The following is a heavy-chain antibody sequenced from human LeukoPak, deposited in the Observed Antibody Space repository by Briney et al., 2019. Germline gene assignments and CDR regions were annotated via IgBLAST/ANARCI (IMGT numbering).Heavy chain of an antibody. CDR3: AKDPYYDFWSGYYYFDY. D-gene: IGHD3-3*01. CDR2: ISGSGGST. V-gene: IGHV3-23*01. CDR1: GFTFSSYG. Sequence: GRSLRLSCAASGFTFSSYGMHWVRQAPGKGLEWVSAISGSGGSTYYADSVKGRFTLSRDNSKNTLYLQMNSLRAEDTAVYYCAKDPYYDFWSGYYYFDYWGQGTLVTVSS. J-gene: IGHJ4*02.